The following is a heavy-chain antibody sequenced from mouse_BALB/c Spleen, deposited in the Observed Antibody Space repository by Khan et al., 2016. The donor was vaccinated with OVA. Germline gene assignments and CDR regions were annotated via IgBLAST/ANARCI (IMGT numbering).Heavy chain of an antibody. CDR3: TRNYRSDFGY. CDR1: GYSFTGYF. D-gene: IGHD1-1*01. V-gene: IGHV1-20*02. Sequence: VQLQQSGPELVRPGASVKISCKASGYSFTGYFMNWVMQSPGKSLEWIGRINPHIGETFYNQRFKDKATLTVDESSSTAQMELRSLASEASAVYFCTRNYRSDFGYWGQGTTLTVSS. J-gene: IGHJ2*01. CDR2: INPHIGET.